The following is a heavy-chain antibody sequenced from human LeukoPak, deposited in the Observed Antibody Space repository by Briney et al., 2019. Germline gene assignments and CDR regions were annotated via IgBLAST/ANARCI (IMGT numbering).Heavy chain of an antibody. J-gene: IGHJ4*02. Sequence: AGGSLRLSCAASGFTFSGYTMSWVRQAPGKGLEWVSSFLGSGSASYYADSVKVRFTISRDTSKNTLYLQMNSLRAEDTAIYYCAKDRVPDNRWNFDYWGRGTLVTVSS. CDR1: GFTFSGYT. CDR2: FLGSGSAS. V-gene: IGHV3-23*01. D-gene: IGHD1-1*01. CDR3: AKDRVPDNRWNFDY.